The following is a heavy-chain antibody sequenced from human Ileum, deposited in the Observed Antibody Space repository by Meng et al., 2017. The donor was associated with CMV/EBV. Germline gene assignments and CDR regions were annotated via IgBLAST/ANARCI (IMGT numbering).Heavy chain of an antibody. CDR2: IFYSGSI. J-gene: IGHJ4*02. D-gene: IGHD3-10*01. Sequence: SETLSLTCTVSGDSISPYHWSWIRQPPGKGLEWIGYIFYSGSISYNPSLKSRVTISVDTSKNQFSLRLSSVTAADTAVYYCARGGLGSGSYYGYWGQGTLVTVSS. V-gene: IGHV4-59*01. CDR1: GDSISPYH. CDR3: ARGGLGSGSYYGY.